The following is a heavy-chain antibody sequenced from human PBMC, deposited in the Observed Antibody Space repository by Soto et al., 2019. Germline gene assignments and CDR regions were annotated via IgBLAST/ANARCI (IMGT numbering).Heavy chain of an antibody. CDR3: ARKGHSLYYVDTAIL. J-gene: IGHJ4*02. V-gene: IGHV4-4*02. Sequence: PSETLSLTCVVSGGSISSTNWWTWVRQTPGKGLEWIGEIYHTGSTKYNPSLKSRVTISLDTSNNQFSLKLKSVTAADTAVYHCARKGHSLYYVDTAILWGQGTLVTVSS. D-gene: IGHD5-18*01. CDR1: GGSISSTNW. CDR2: IYHTGST.